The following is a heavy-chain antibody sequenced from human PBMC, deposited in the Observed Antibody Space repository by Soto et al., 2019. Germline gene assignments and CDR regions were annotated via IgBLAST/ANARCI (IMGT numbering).Heavy chain of an antibody. V-gene: IGHV3-15*07. CDR2: IKSKTDGGTT. J-gene: IGHJ4*02. CDR1: GFTFSNAW. D-gene: IGHD3-10*01. Sequence: GGSLRLPCAASGFTFSNAWMNWVRQAPGKGLEWVGRIKSKTDGGTTDYAAPVKGRFTISRDDSKNTLYLQMNSLKTEDTAVYYCTTDPRRLLWFGEGFGVDYWGQGTLVTVSS. CDR3: TTDPRRLLWFGEGFGVDY.